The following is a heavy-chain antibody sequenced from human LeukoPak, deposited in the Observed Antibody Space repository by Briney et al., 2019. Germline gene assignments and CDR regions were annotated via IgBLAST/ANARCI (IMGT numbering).Heavy chain of an antibody. CDR2: ISYDGDNK. CDR3: AKEGYCSSTSCSHNWFDP. CDR1: GFIFSSYA. D-gene: IGHD2-2*01. Sequence: GRSLRLSCAASGFIFSSYAMHWVRQAPGKGLEWVALISYDGDNKYYADSVKGRFTISRDNSKNTLYLQMNSLRAEDTAVYYCAKEGYCSSTSCSHNWFDPWGQGTLVTVSS. V-gene: IGHV3-30-3*01. J-gene: IGHJ5*02.